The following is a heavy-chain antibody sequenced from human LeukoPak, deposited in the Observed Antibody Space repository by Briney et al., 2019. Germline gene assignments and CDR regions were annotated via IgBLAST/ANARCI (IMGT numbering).Heavy chain of an antibody. D-gene: IGHD1-26*01. J-gene: IGHJ4*02. CDR3: ARGTWEY. V-gene: IGHV7-4-1*02. CDR2: INTNTGNP. Sequence: ASVKVSCKASGYSFTKYDMNWVRQAPGQGLEWMGWINTNTGNPTYVQAFTGRFVFSFVTSVSTAYLQISSLKPEDTAVYYCARGTWEYWGQGALVTVSS. CDR1: GYSFTKYD.